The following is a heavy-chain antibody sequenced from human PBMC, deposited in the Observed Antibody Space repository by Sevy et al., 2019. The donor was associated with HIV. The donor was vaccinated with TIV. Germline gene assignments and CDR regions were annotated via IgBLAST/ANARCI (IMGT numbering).Heavy chain of an antibody. Sequence: GESLKISCAASGFSFSDYGIHWVRQAPGKGLEWVAVISYDGSNKYYAGSVKGRFTISRDNSKSTLYLQMNSLRADDTAVYYCAKGTSVLRFREVFSGMDVWGQGTTVTVSS. CDR2: ISYDGSNK. D-gene: IGHD3-10*01. J-gene: IGHJ6*02. CDR3: AKGTSVLRFREVFSGMDV. CDR1: GFSFSDYG. V-gene: IGHV3-30*18.